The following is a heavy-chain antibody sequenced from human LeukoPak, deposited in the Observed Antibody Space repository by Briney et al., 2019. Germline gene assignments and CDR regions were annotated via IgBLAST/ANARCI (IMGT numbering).Heavy chain of an antibody. CDR1: GYTFTSYD. D-gene: IGHD3-16*01. J-gene: IGHJ4*02. Sequence: ASVKVSCKASGYTFTSYDINWVRQATGQGLEWMGWITTGNGDTKFSQNFQGRVTFSGDTSASTAYMELSSLRSEDTALYYCAREWGFMVGLTPLDYWGQGTLITVSS. CDR2: ITTGNGDT. V-gene: IGHV1-3*04. CDR3: AREWGFMVGLTPLDY.